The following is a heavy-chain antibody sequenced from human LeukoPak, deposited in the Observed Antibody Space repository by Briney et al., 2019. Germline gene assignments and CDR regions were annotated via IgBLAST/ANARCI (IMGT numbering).Heavy chain of an antibody. CDR3: AQEGSSSEYFQH. J-gene: IGHJ1*01. CDR2: ISGSGDST. D-gene: IGHD6-13*01. CDR1: GITFSSYG. Sequence: GGSLRLSCAASGITFSSYGMSWVRQAPGKGLEWVSAISGSGDSTCYADSVKGRFTISRDNSKNTLYLQMNFLRAEDTAVYYCAQEGSSSEYFQHWGQGTLVTVSS. V-gene: IGHV3-23*01.